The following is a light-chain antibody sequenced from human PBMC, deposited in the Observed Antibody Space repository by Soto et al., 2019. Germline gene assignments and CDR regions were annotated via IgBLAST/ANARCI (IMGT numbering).Light chain of an antibody. J-gene: IGKJ2*01. V-gene: IGKV1-5*01. CDR1: QSISSW. Sequence: DIQMTQSPSTLSASVGDRVTITCRASQSISSWLAWYQQKPGKAPKLLIYDASSLESGVPSRFSGSGSGTEFTLNISRLQPDDFATYYCHQYTTFSYTFGRGTKLEIQ. CDR2: DAS. CDR3: HQYTTFSYT.